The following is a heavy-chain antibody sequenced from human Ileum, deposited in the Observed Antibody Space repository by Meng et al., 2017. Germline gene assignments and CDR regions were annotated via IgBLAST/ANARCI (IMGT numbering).Heavy chain of an antibody. J-gene: IGHJ4*02. CDR3: ARRAHYGDPPR. Sequence: QMQVQESGPGLVKPPGTLSLTCTVPGGSGGPFSSATWWSWVRQSPGKGLEWIGEIYHSGTTTDYNPSFKSRVTISVDQSKNQFSLKLISVPAADTAVYYCARRAHYGDPPRWGQGTLVTVSS. CDR1: GGSGGPFSSATW. CDR2: IYHSGTT. V-gene: IGHV4-4*03. D-gene: IGHD4-17*01.